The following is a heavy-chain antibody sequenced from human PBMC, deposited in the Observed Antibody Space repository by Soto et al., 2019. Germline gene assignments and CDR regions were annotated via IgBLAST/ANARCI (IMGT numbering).Heavy chain of an antibody. CDR2: IYYSGST. Sequence: SETLSLTCTVSGGSISSGGYYWSWIRQHPGKGLEWIGYIYYSGSTYYNPSLKSRVTISVDTSKNQFSLKLSSVTAADTAVYYCARGPRLTIFGVVSNWFDPSGQGTLVTVSS. CDR3: ARGPRLTIFGVVSNWFDP. V-gene: IGHV4-31*03. CDR1: GGSISSGGYY. D-gene: IGHD3-3*01. J-gene: IGHJ5*02.